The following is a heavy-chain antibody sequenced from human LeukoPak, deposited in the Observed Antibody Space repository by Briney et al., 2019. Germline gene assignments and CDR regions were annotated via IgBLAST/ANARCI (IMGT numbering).Heavy chain of an antibody. CDR1: GYTFTGYY. Sequence: ASVKVSCKASGYTFTGYYMHWVRQAPGQGLEWMGWINPNSGGTNYAQKFQGRVTMTRDTSISTAYMELSRLRSDDTAVYCCARANDFWSGPLYYFDYWGQGTLVTVSS. CDR3: ARANDFWSGPLYYFDY. J-gene: IGHJ4*02. CDR2: INPNSGGT. V-gene: IGHV1-2*02. D-gene: IGHD3-3*01.